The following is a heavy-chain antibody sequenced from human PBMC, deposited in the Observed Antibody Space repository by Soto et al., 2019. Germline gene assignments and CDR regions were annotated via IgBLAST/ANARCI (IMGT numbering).Heavy chain of an antibody. J-gene: IGHJ4*02. CDR3: VRYRNAYNYLDY. D-gene: IGHD2-2*01. V-gene: IGHV1-8*01. CDR2: MNPDSGNT. Sequence: QVQLVQSGAEVKKPGASVKVSCKASGYTFTNYDINWVRQATGQGLEWIGGMNPDSGNTAYAQRFQGRVSMTRNISINAAYMELRSLSAEDTAMFYCVRYRNAYNYLDYWGQGTLVSVSS. CDR1: GYTFTNYD.